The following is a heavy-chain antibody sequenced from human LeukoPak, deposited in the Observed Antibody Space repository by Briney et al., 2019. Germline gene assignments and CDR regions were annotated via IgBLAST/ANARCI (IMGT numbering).Heavy chain of an antibody. V-gene: IGHV3-33*01. Sequence: GGSLRLSCAASGFTFSSYGMHWVRQAPGKGLEWVAVIWYDGSNKYYADSVKGRFTISRDNSKNTLYLQMNSLRAEDTAVYYCARGVLRYFDWSPSDDAFDIWGQGTMVSASS. CDR1: GFTFSSYG. D-gene: IGHD3-9*01. J-gene: IGHJ3*02. CDR3: ARGVLRYFDWSPSDDAFDI. CDR2: IWYDGSNK.